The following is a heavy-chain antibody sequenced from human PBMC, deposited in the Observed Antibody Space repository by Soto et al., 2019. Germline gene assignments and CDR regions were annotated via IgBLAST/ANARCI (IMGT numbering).Heavy chain of an antibody. CDR1: GYTFTSYD. Sequence: ASVKVSCKASGYTFTSYDINWVQQATGQGLEWMGWMNPNSGNTGYAQKFQGRVTMTRNTSISTAYMELSSLRSEDTAVYYCARGGVGATTDAFDIWGQGTMVTVSS. J-gene: IGHJ3*02. V-gene: IGHV1-8*01. D-gene: IGHD1-26*01. CDR3: ARGGVGATTDAFDI. CDR2: MNPNSGNT.